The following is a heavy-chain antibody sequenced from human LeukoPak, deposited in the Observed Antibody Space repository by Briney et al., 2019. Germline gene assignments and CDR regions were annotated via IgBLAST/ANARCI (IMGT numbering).Heavy chain of an antibody. CDR1: GFTFSSYW. J-gene: IGHJ5*02. V-gene: IGHV3-74*01. CDR2: INSDGSST. Sequence: GGSLRLSCAASGFTFSSYWMRWVRQAPGEGLVWVSRINSDGSSTSYADSVKGRFTISRDNAKNTLYLQMNSLRAEDTAVYYCARSGSGNYEFDPWGQGTLVTVSS. CDR3: ARSGSGNYEFDP. D-gene: IGHD1-7*01.